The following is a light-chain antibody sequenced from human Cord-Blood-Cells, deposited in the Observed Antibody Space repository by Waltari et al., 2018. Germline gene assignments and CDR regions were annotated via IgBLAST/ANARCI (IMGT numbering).Light chain of an antibody. CDR3: NSRDSSGNHVV. Sequence: SSELTQDPAVSVALGQTVRITCQGDSLRSYYASWYQQKPGQAPVLVICGKNNRPSGIPDRFSGSSSGNNASLTITGAQAEDEADYYCNSRDSSGNHVVFGGGTKLTVL. V-gene: IGLV3-19*01. J-gene: IGLJ2*01. CDR1: SLRSYY. CDR2: GKN.